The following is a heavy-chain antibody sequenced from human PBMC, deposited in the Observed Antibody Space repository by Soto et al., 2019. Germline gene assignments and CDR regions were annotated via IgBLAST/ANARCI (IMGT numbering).Heavy chain of an antibody. CDR3: ALGISGKPSLDYYGLDV. CDR1: GYTFTNYG. J-gene: IGHJ6*02. V-gene: IGHV1-18*01. CDR2: ISAHNGNA. D-gene: IGHD1-20*01. Sequence: ASVKVSCKASGYTFTNYGINWVRQAPGQGLELMCWISAHNGNADYTQHFQGRVTMTIDTSTSTAYMDLRSLRSDDTAVYYCALGISGKPSLDYYGLDVWGQGTTVTVSS.